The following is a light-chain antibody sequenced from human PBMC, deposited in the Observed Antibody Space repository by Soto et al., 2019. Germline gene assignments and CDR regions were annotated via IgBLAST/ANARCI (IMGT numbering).Light chain of an antibody. CDR1: NIGSKS. Sequence: SSELTQPPSVSVAPGQTARITCGGNNIGSKSVHWYQQKPGQAPVLVVYDDSDRPSGIPERFSGSNSGNTATLTISRVEAGDEADYYCQVWDSSSHREVFGTGTKVTVL. CDR3: QVWDSSSHREV. V-gene: IGLV3-21*02. J-gene: IGLJ1*01. CDR2: DDS.